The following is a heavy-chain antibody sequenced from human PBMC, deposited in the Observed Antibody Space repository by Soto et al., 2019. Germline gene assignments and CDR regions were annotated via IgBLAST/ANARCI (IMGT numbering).Heavy chain of an antibody. CDR3: AREGSSFDCDY. Sequence: QVQLQESGPGLVKPSETLSLTCTVSGGSISSYYWSWIRQPPGKGLEWIGYIYYSGSTNYNPSLKSRVTISADTSKNQFSLKLSAVTAADTAVYYWAREGSSFDCDYWGQGTLVTVSS. D-gene: IGHD6-6*01. J-gene: IGHJ4*02. CDR2: IYYSGST. CDR1: GGSISSYY. V-gene: IGHV4-59*01.